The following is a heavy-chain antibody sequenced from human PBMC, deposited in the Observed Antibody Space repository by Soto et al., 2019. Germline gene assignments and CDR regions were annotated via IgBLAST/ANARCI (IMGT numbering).Heavy chain of an antibody. CDR3: ARDPPGTYCGGDCYPMFRFDP. CDR1: GYTFTGYG. V-gene: IGHV1-18*01. Sequence: GASVKVSCKASGYTFTGYGISWVRQAPGQGLEWMGWISAYNGNTNYAQKLQGRVTMTTDTSTSTAYMELRSLRSDDTAVYYCARDPPGTYCGGDCYPMFRFDPWGQGTLVTVSS. CDR2: ISAYNGNT. J-gene: IGHJ5*02. D-gene: IGHD2-21*02.